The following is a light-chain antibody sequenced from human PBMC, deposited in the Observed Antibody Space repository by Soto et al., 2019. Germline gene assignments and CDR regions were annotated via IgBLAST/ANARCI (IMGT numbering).Light chain of an antibody. J-gene: IGLJ3*02. CDR3: SAWDDSISACV. CDR2: SDN. Sequence: QSVLTQPPSASGTPGQTVTISCSGSNSNIGSNTVNWYQQLPGTAPKCLIYSDNQRSSGVPDRFSGSKSGTSASLAISGLQYAEEDADYCSAWDDSISACVFGGGTKLTVL. CDR1: NSNIGSNT. V-gene: IGLV1-44*01.